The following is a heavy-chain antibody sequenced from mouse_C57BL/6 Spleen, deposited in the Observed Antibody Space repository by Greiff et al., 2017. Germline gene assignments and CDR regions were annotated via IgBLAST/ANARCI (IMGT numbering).Heavy chain of an antibody. J-gene: IGHJ4*01. CDR2: ISDGGSYT. D-gene: IGHD1-1*01. Sequence: DVMLVESGGGLVKPGGSLKLSCAASGFTFSSYAMSWVRQTPEKRLEWVATISDGGSYTYYPDNVKGRFTISRDNAKNNLYLQMSHLKSEDTAMYYCARDRYGSSRGNAMDYWGQGTSVTVSS. CDR1: GFTFSSYA. CDR3: ARDRYGSSRGNAMDY. V-gene: IGHV5-4*01.